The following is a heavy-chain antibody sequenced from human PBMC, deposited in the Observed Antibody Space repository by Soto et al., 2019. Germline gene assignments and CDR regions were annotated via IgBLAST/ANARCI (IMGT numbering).Heavy chain of an antibody. J-gene: IGHJ6*02. V-gene: IGHV1-69*13. CDR2: IIPIFGTA. Sequence: GASVKVSCKASGVTFSSYAISWVRQAPGQGLEWMGGIIPIFGTANYAQKFQGRVTITADESTSTAYMELSSLRSEDTAVYYCARGCSSTSCYTEGYYYYGMDVWGQGTTVTVSS. D-gene: IGHD2-2*02. CDR1: GVTFSSYA. CDR3: ARGCSSTSCYTEGYYYYGMDV.